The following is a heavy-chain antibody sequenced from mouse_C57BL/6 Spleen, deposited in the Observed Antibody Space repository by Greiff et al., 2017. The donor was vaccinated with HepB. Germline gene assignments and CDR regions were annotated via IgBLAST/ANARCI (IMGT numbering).Heavy chain of an antibody. CDR2: IYPSDSET. Sequence: QVQLKQPGAELVRPGSSVKLSCKASGYTFTSYWMDWVKQRPGQGLEWIGNIYPSDSETHYNQKFKDKATLTVDKSSSTAYMQLSSLTSEDSAVYYCARYYYGSSDYWGQGTTLTVSS. CDR1: GYTFTSYW. CDR3: ARYYYGSSDY. V-gene: IGHV1-61*01. D-gene: IGHD1-1*01. J-gene: IGHJ2*01.